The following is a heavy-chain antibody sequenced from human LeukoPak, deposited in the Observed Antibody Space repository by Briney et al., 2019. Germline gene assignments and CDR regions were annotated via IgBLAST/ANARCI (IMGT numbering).Heavy chain of an antibody. V-gene: IGHV1-69*04. CDR2: IIPILGIA. CDR3: ARWDVGFGDYYYGMDV. Sequence: RASVKVSCKASGGTFSSYAISWVRQAPGQGLEWMGRIIPILGIANYAQKFQGRVTITADKSTSTAYMELSSLRSEDTAVYYCARWDVGFGDYYYGMDVWGQGTTVTVSS. D-gene: IGHD3-10*01. J-gene: IGHJ6*02. CDR1: GGTFSSYA.